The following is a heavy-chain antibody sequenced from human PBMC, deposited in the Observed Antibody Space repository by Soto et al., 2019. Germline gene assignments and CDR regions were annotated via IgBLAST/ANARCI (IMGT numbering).Heavy chain of an antibody. CDR2: IKTDGTYA. Sequence: EVPLVESGGDLVQPGGSLRLSCAASGFTFSTYWMHWVRQAPGKGLLWVSRIKTDGTYATYADSVKGRFTISRDNATNTLYLQMNSLRVAHASLYYCAAGGSGYYANWGQGTLVTVSS. CDR3: AAGGSGYYAN. V-gene: IGHV3-74*01. CDR1: GFTFSTYW. J-gene: IGHJ4*02. D-gene: IGHD3-22*01.